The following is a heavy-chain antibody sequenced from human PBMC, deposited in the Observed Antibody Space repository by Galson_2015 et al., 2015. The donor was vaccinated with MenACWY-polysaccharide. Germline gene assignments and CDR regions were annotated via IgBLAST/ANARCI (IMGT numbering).Heavy chain of an antibody. D-gene: IGHD5-12*01. CDR3: ARVGYSAYDAFNV. J-gene: IGHJ3*01. CDR1: RGSISSYY. CDR2: ISTGGTT. V-gene: IGHV4-4*07. Sequence: SETLSLTCTVSRGSISSYYWSWIRQPAGEGLEWLGRISTGGTTTYNPSLTSRVTMSLARSNNQFSLNLTSVTAADTAVYYCARVGYSAYDAFNVRGQGTLVTVSS.